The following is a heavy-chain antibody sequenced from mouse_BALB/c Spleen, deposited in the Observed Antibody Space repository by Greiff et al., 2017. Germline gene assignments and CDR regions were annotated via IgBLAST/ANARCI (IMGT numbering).Heavy chain of an antibody. CDR3: ARAYYYGSRDWYFDV. CDR1: GFTFSSYA. V-gene: IGHV5-6-5*01. Sequence: EVKLVESGGGLVKPGGSLKLSCAASGFTFSSYAMSWVRQTPEKRLEWVASISSGGSTYYPDSVKGRFTISRDNARNILYLQMSSLRSEDTAMYYCARAYYYGSRDWYFDVWGAGTTVTVSS. J-gene: IGHJ1*01. D-gene: IGHD1-1*01. CDR2: ISSGGST.